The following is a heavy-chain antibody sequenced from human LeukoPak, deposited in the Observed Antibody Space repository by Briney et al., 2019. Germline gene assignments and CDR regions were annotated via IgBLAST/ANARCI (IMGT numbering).Heavy chain of an antibody. D-gene: IGHD3-10*01. V-gene: IGHV1-8*01. CDR2: MNPSSGNT. CDR3: ARVGRGYGSGSSYGMDV. CDR1: GYTFTSYD. J-gene: IGHJ6*02. Sequence: GASVKVSCKASGYTFTSYDISWVRQATGQGLEWMGWMNPSSGNTGYAQKFQGRVTMTRNTSISTAYMELSSLRSEDTAVYYCARVGRGYGSGSSYGMDVWGQGTTVTVSS.